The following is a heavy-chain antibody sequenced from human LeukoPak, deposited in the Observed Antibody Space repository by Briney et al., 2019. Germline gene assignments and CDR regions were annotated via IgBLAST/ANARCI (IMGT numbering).Heavy chain of an antibody. CDR3: ARHEAYYDFWSGYYKSGAFDI. Sequence: PSETLSLTCTVSGGSISSYYWSWIRQPPGKGLEWIGYIYTSGSTTYNPSLKSRVTISVDKSKNQFSLKLSSVTAADTAVYYCARHEAYYDFWSGYYKSGAFDIWGQGTMVTVSS. CDR2: IYTSGST. V-gene: IGHV4-4*09. CDR1: GGSISSYY. J-gene: IGHJ3*02. D-gene: IGHD3-3*01.